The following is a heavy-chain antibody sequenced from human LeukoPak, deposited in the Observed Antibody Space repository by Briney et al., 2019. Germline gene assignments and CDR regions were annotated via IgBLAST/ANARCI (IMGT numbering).Heavy chain of an antibody. J-gene: IGHJ5*02. CDR2: IYHSGIT. D-gene: IGHD3-22*01. CDR3: AREGEYYPDSSGPT. CDR1: GYSITSGYY. V-gene: IGHV4-38-2*02. Sequence: SETLSLTCTVSGYSITSGYYWGWIRQPPGKGLEWIGIIYHSGITYYNPSLKSRVTISVDTSKNHFSLRLSSVTAADTAVYYCAREGEYYPDSSGPTWGQGTLVTVSS.